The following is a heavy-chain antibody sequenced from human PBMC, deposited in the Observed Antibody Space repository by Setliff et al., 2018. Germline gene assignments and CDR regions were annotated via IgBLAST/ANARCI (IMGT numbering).Heavy chain of an antibody. V-gene: IGHV4-39*01. CDR1: GASISSGTYY. CDR3: ARTGTYRYFDY. J-gene: IGHJ4*02. D-gene: IGHD1-1*01. Sequence: SETLSLTCTVSGASISSGTYYWAWIRQPPGKGLEWIGRIHYXGTTYSXXPLASRLTISVDTAKNQFSLKLTSVTAADTAVYYCARTGTYRYFDYWGQGTRVTVSS. CDR2: IHYXGTT.